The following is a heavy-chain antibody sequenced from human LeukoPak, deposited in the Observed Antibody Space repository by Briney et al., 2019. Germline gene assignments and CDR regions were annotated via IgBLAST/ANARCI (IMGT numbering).Heavy chain of an antibody. CDR1: GGSISSGNYY. CDR2: MYTSGST. Sequence: SETLSLTCTVSGGSISSGNYYWSWIRQPARKGLEWIGRMYTSGSTNYNPSLKSRVTISVDTSKNQFSLKLSSVTAADTAVYYCAREVRSTYYYYMDVWGKGTTVTVSS. V-gene: IGHV4-61*02. CDR3: AREVRSTYYYYMDV. J-gene: IGHJ6*03.